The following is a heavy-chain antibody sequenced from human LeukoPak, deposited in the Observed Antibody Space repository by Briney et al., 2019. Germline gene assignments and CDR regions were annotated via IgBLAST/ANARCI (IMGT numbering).Heavy chain of an antibody. CDR1: GFTFDGYA. CDR3: AKDSVDFWSSHGMDV. J-gene: IGHJ6*02. D-gene: IGHD3-3*01. V-gene: IGHV3-9*01. CDR2: ISWNSGSI. Sequence: PGRSLRLSCAASGFTFDGYAMHWVRLAPGKGLEWVSGISWNSGSIGYADSVKGRFTISRDNAKNSLYLQMNSLRAEDTALYYCAKDSVDFWSSHGMDVWGQGTTVTVSS.